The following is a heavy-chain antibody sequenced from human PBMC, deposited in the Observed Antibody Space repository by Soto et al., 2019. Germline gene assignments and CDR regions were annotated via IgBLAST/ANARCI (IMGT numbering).Heavy chain of an antibody. CDR1: GFIFNDYW. D-gene: IGHD1-20*01. CDR2: INPDGSST. Sequence: EVQLVESGGGLVQPGGSLRVSCAASGFIFNDYWLHWVRQAPGKGLEWLSRINPDGSSTDYADSVKGRFTVSRDNAKKTLYLQMNSVRAEDTAVYYCARKGEVTGLKYWGQGTLVTVSS. J-gene: IGHJ4*02. CDR3: ARKGEVTGLKY. V-gene: IGHV3-74*01.